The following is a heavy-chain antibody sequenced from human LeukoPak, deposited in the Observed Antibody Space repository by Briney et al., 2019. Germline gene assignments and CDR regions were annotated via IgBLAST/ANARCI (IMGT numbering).Heavy chain of an antibody. D-gene: IGHD2-21*02. CDR3: AKDPYCGGDCYSARRGTYAEYFQH. Sequence: PGGSLRLSCAASGFTFSRYAMSWVRQAPGKGLEWVSGITGSGANTYYADSVKGRFTISRDNSKNTLYLQMNSLRAEDTAVYYCAKDPYCGGDCYSARRGTYAEYFQHWGQGTLVTVSS. CDR1: GFTFSRYA. V-gene: IGHV3-23*01. J-gene: IGHJ1*01. CDR2: ITGSGANT.